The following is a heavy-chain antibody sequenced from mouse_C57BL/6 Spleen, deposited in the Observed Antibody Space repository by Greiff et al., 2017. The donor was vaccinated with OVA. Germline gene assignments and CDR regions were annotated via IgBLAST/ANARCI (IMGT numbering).Heavy chain of an antibody. CDR3: TRTYYSNPYWYFDV. Sequence: EVQLQQSGTVLARPGASVKMSCKTSGYTFTSYWMHWVKQRPGQGLEWIGAIYPGNSDTSYNQKFKGKAKLTAVTSASTAYMELSSLTNEDSAVYYCTRTYYSNPYWYFDVWGTGTTVTVSS. CDR2: IYPGNSDT. V-gene: IGHV1-5*01. J-gene: IGHJ1*03. CDR1: GYTFTSYW. D-gene: IGHD2-5*01.